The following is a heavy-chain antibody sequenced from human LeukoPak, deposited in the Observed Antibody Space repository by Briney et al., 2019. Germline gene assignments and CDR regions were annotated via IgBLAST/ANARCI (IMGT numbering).Heavy chain of an antibody. J-gene: IGHJ4*02. CDR2: MYLSGTT. Sequence: PSETLSLTCTVSGDSINSLDLWSWVRQPPGEGLEWIGEMYLSGTTHSNPSVKSRVTISMDKSKNQFSLNLSSVTAADTAVYYCAGLVGRYSSGLYYYYFDYWGQGTLVTVSS. V-gene: IGHV4-4*02. CDR1: GDSINSLDL. CDR3: AGLVGRYSSGLYYYYFDY. D-gene: IGHD3-22*01.